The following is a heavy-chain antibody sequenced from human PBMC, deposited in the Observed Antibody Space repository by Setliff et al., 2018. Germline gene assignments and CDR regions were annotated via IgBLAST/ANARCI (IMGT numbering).Heavy chain of an antibody. D-gene: IGHD7-27*01. Sequence: SETLSLTCTVSGDSISSYYWSWIRQPPGKGLEWIGYIYYSGSTNYNPSLKSRVIMSVATFENHFSLKLNSLTAADTAVYYCARVTNWGLDLRFDPWGQGILVTVSS. CDR3: ARVTNWGLDLRFDP. V-gene: IGHV4-59*01. J-gene: IGHJ5*02. CDR1: GDSISSYY. CDR2: IYYSGST.